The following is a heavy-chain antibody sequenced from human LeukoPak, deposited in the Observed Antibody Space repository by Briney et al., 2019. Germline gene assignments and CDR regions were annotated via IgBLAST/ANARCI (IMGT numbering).Heavy chain of an antibody. CDR3: ARGSGLNWFDP. Sequence: SETLSLTCTVSGGSISSYYWSWVRQPPGKGLEWIGFVYYTGSTNYNPSLKSRVTMSVDTSKNQFSLKLSSVTAADTAVYYCARGSGLNWFDPWGQGTLVTVSS. CDR2: VYYTGST. CDR1: GGSISSYY. V-gene: IGHV4-59*12. J-gene: IGHJ5*02. D-gene: IGHD1-1*01.